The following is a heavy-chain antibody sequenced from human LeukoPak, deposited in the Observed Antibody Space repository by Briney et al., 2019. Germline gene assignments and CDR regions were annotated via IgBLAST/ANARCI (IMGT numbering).Heavy chain of an antibody. CDR2: INPNSGGT. J-gene: IGHJ4*02. V-gene: IGHV1-2*02. D-gene: IGHD2-2*01. CDR3: ARDTDIVVVGY. Sequence: ASVKVSCKASGYTFTGYYMHWVRQAPGQELEWMGWINPNSGGTNYAQKFRGRVTMTRDTSISTAYMELSRLRSDDTAVYYCARDTDIVVVGYWGQGTLVTVSS. CDR1: GYTFTGYY.